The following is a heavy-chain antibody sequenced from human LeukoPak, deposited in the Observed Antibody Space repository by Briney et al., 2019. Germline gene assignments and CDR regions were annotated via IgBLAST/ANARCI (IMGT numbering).Heavy chain of an antibody. CDR3: ARDRRLVGNYYYYYMDV. D-gene: IGHD3-10*01. CDR1: GGSISSGSYY. Sequence: PSETLSLTCTVSGGSISSGSYYWSWIRQPAGKGLEWIGRIYTSGSTNYNPSLKSRVTISVDTSKNQFSLKLSSVTAADTAVYYCARDRRLVGNYYYYYMDVWGKGTTVTVSS. CDR2: IYTSGST. J-gene: IGHJ6*03. V-gene: IGHV4-61*02.